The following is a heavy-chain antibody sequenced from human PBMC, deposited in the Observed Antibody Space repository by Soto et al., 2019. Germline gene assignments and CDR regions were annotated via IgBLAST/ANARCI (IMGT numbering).Heavy chain of an antibody. V-gene: IGHV3-15*07. CDR1: GFTFSNAW. CDR3: TTDSIAAAETQYYYYYYGMDV. D-gene: IGHD6-13*01. Sequence: EVQLVESGGGLVKPGGSLRLSCADSGFTFSNAWMNWVRQAPGKGLEWVGRIKSKTDGGTTDYAAPVKGRFTISRDDSKNTLYLQMNSLKTEDTAVYYCTTDSIAAAETQYYYYYYGMDVWGQGTTVTVSS. J-gene: IGHJ6*02. CDR2: IKSKTDGGTT.